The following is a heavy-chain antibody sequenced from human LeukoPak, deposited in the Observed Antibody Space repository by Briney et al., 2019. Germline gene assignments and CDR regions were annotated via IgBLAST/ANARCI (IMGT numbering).Heavy chain of an antibody. CDR2: IVVGSGNT. Sequence: SVKVSCKASGFTFTSSAMQWVRQARGQRLEWIGWIVVGSGNTNYAQKFQERVTITRDMSTSTAYMELNSLRAEDTAVYYCAKSIGGSEAKIFDYWGQGTLVTVSS. D-gene: IGHD3-10*01. CDR1: GFTFTSSA. CDR3: AKSIGGSEAKIFDY. J-gene: IGHJ4*02. V-gene: IGHV1-58*02.